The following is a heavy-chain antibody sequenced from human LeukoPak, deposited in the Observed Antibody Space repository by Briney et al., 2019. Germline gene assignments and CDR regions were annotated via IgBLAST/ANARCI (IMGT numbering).Heavy chain of an antibody. J-gene: IGHJ4*02. V-gene: IGHV3-23*01. D-gene: IGHD6-19*01. CDR1: GFTFSSYA. CDR3: AKGGQWPGWLDY. CDR2: ISGSGGST. Sequence: TGGSLRLSCAASGFTFSSYAMSWVRQAPGKGLEWVSAISGSGGSTYYADSVKGRFTISRDNSKNTLYLQMNSLRAEDTAVYYCAKGGQWPGWLDYWGQGTLVTVSS.